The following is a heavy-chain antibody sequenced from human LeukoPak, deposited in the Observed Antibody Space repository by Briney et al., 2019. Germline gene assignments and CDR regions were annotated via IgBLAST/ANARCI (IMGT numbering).Heavy chain of an antibody. J-gene: IGHJ3*02. CDR2: IYTSGST. CDR1: GGSISSGSYY. D-gene: IGHD4-23*01. Sequence: SETLSLTCTVSGGSISSGSYYWSWIRQPAGKGLEWIGRIYTSGSTNYNPSLKSRVTISVDTSKNQFSLKLSSVTAADTAVYYCARRANGGIPALDIWGQGTMVTVSS. CDR3: ARRANGGIPALDI. V-gene: IGHV4-61*02.